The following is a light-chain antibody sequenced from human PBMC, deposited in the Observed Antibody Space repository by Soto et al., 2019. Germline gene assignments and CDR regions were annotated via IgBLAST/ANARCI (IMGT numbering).Light chain of an antibody. CDR1: SSNIGSNT. CDR3: AAWDDSLNGFYV. V-gene: IGLV1-44*01. CDR2: SNN. Sequence: QSVLTQPPSASGTPGQRVTISCSGSSSNIGSNTVNWYQQLPGTAPKRLIYSNNQRPSGVPDRFSGSKSGTSASLAISGLQSEDEADYYCAAWDDSLNGFYVFGPGTKVTVL. J-gene: IGLJ1*01.